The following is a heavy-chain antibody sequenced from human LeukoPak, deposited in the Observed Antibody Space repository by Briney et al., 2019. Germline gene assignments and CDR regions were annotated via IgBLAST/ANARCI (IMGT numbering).Heavy chain of an antibody. CDR2: IKEDGSQR. CDR1: GFTVSRSC. J-gene: IGHJ4*02. Sequence: GGSLRLSCAASGFTVSRSCMSWVRQAPGKGLEWVANIKEDGSQRNYVDSVKGRFTISRDNAMNSVFLQMISLRAEDTAVYYCARDRGYNSFDYWGQGTLVTVSS. CDR3: ARDRGYNSFDY. V-gene: IGHV3-7*01. D-gene: IGHD6-13*01.